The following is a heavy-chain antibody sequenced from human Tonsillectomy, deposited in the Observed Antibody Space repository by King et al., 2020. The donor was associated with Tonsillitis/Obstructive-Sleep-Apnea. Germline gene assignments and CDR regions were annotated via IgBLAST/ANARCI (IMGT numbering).Heavy chain of an antibody. CDR3: ARGEDSNFYYMDV. J-gene: IGHJ6*03. Sequence: QLVQSGGGLIQPGGSRRLSCAVSGFSVSFNYMSWVRQAPGKGLEWVSIIYSGGSTYYADSVKGPFTISRDNSKNTLYLQMNSLRAEDTAVYYCARGEDSNFYYMDVWGKGTTVTVSS. V-gene: IGHV3-53*01. CDR1: GFSVSFNY. CDR2: IYSGGST. D-gene: IGHD6-6*01.